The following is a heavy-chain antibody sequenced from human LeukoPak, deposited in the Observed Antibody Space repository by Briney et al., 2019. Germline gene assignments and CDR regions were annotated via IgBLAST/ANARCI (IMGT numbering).Heavy chain of an antibody. CDR2: IYASGNT. CDR3: AKHTTHGDYNPNDY. CDR1: GASISSYY. D-gene: IGHD3-16*01. V-gene: IGHV4-4*07. J-gene: IGHJ4*02. Sequence: PSETLSLTCSVSGASISSYYWTWIRQPAGKGLEWIGRIYASGNTDYNPSLKSRVTMSVDTSKNQFSLKLSSVTAADTAIYYCAKHTTHGDYNPNDYWGQGTLVTVPS.